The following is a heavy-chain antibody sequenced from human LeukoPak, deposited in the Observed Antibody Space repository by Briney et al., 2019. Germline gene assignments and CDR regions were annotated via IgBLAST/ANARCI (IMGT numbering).Heavy chain of an antibody. CDR1: GYSLTNYW. CDR3: ARSWMTGYGTVLDS. D-gene: IGHD3-9*01. J-gene: IGHJ4*02. Sequence: GESLKISCKGSGYSLTNYWIGWVRQIPGKGLEWMGIIYPGDSDTRYSPSFQGQVTISADKPISTAYLQWSSLKASDTAIYYCARSWMTGYGTVLDSWGQGTLVTVSS. CDR2: IYPGDSDT. V-gene: IGHV5-51*04.